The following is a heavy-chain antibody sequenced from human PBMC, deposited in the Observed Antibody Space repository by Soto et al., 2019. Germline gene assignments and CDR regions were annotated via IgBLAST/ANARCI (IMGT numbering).Heavy chain of an antibody. CDR3: ARDRTGRYSSGWSRAGYYYGMDV. V-gene: IGHV1-69*13. CDR2: IIPIFGTA. Sequence: GASVKVSCKASGGTFSSYAISWVRQAPGQGLEWMGGIIPIFGTANYAQKFQGRVTITADESTSTAYMELSSLRSEDTAVYYCARDRTGRYSSGWSRAGYYYGMDVWGQGTTVTVSS. D-gene: IGHD6-13*01. J-gene: IGHJ6*02. CDR1: GGTFSSYA.